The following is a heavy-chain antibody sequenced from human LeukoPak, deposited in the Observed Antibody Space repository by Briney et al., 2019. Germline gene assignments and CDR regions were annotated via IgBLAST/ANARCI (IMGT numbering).Heavy chain of an antibody. CDR1: GFTFSSTW. D-gene: IGHD4-17*01. Sequence: GGSLRLSCAASGFTFSSTWMNWVRQGPGKGLEWVSRITSDGSSTIYADSVKGRFTISRDNAKSTVYLQMNSLRAEDTAVYYCARGRPDRYGDYFNWYFDVWGRGTLVTVSS. V-gene: IGHV3-74*01. CDR3: ARGRPDRYGDYFNWYFDV. J-gene: IGHJ2*01. CDR2: ITSDGSST.